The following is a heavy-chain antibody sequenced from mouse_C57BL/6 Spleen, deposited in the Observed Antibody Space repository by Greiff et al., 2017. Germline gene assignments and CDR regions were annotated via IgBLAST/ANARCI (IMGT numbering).Heavy chain of an antibody. Sequence: VQLQQSGPELVKPGASVKMSCKASGYSFTDYNMNWVKQSTGKSLEWIGFITPSYGTTSYNQKFKGKATLTVDQSSSTAYMQLNSLTSEDSAVYYCARVLLRDQQGYAMDYWGQGTSVTVSS. CDR3: ARVLLRDQQGYAMDY. CDR2: ITPSYGTT. D-gene: IGHD1-1*01. J-gene: IGHJ4*01. CDR1: GYSFTDYN. V-gene: IGHV1-39*01.